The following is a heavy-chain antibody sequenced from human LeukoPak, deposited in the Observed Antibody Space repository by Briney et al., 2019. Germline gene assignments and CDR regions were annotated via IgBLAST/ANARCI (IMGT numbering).Heavy chain of an antibody. CDR1: GFTFSSYA. V-gene: IGHV4-38-2*02. Sequence: GSLRLSCAASGFTFSSYAMSWVRQPPGKGLEWIGSIYHSGSTYYNPSLKSRVTISVDTSKNQFSLKLSSVTAADTAVYYCARDQPYTDVWGKGTTVTVSS. J-gene: IGHJ6*03. CDR3: ARDQPYTDV. CDR2: IYHSGST.